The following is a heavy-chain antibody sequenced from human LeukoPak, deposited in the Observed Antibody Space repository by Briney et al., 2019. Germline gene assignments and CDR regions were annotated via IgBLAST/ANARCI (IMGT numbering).Heavy chain of an antibody. J-gene: IGHJ5*02. CDR1: GFTFSSYV. D-gene: IGHD3-9*01. V-gene: IGHV3-23*01. Sequence: GGSLRLSCAVSGFTFSSYVMSWVRQAPGKGLEWVSAISSSGNSTYYADSLKGRFTISRDNSKNTQYLQMNSLRAEDTAVYYCAKMTTGRNWFDPWGQGTLVTVSS. CDR3: AKMTTGRNWFDP. CDR2: ISSSGNST.